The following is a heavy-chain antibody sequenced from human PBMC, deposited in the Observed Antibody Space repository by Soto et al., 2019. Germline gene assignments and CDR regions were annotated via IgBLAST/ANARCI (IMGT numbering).Heavy chain of an antibody. Sequence: EVQLVESGGGLVQPGRSLRLSCAASGFTFDDYAMHWVRQAPGKGLEWVSGISWNSGSIGYADSVKGRFTISRDNAKNSLYLQMNSLRAEDTAFYYCAKDIGQLLVGWFDPWGQGTLVTVSS. CDR1: GFTFDDYA. CDR3: AKDIGQLLVGWFDP. CDR2: ISWNSGSI. J-gene: IGHJ5*02. D-gene: IGHD2-8*02. V-gene: IGHV3-9*01.